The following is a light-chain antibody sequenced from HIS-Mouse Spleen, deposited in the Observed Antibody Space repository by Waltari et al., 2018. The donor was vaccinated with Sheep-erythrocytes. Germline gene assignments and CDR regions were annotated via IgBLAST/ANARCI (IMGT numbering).Light chain of an antibody. J-gene: IGKJ4*02. CDR1: QDISNY. Sequence: DIQMTQSPSSLSASVGDRVTITCQASQDISNYLNWYKQKPGKAPKLLIYDATNLETGGPSRVSGSGSGTDFTVTISSLQPEDIATYYCQQYDNLPLTFGGGTKVEIK. V-gene: IGKV1-33*01. CDR2: DAT. CDR3: QQYDNLPLT.